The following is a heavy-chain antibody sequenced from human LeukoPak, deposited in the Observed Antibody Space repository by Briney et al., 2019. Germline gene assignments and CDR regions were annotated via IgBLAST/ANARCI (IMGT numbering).Heavy chain of an antibody. Sequence: PGGSLTLSCAASGFAFSSYAMNWVRQAPGKGPEWVSVISNSGGTTYYADSVKGRFTISRDNSKNTLYLQMNSLRAEDTAVYYCAKLKDPYYYDSSGYQMYYFDYWGQGTLVTVSS. CDR3: AKLKDPYYYDSSGYQMYYFDY. CDR1: GFAFSSYA. J-gene: IGHJ4*02. D-gene: IGHD3-22*01. V-gene: IGHV3-23*01. CDR2: ISNSGGTT.